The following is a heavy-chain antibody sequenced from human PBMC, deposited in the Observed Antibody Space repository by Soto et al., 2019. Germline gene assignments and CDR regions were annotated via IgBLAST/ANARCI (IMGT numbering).Heavy chain of an antibody. CDR1: GYSISTCW. CDR2: VKQDGSEE. J-gene: IGHJ4*02. V-gene: IGHV3-7*01. CDR3: AALDTAMVKTAGY. Sequence: GGFLRLSCAASGYSISTCWMSWVRQAPGKGLEWVANVKQDGSEEYYVDSVKGRFTISRDNAKNSLYLQMNSLRAEDTAVYYCAALDTAMVKTAGYWGEGPLVTVSS. D-gene: IGHD5-18*01.